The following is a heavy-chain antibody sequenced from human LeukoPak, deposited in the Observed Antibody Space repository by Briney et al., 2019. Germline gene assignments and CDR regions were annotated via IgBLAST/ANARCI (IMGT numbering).Heavy chain of an antibody. J-gene: IGHJ6*03. CDR2: IYYSGST. CDR3: ARVSSEFPHYYYYYMDV. CDR1: GGSLSSSSYY. V-gene: IGHV4-39*07. Sequence: SETLSLTCTVSGGSLSSSSYYWGWIRQPPGKGLEWIGSIYYSGSTYYNPSLKSRVTISVETSKNQFSLKLSSVTAADTAVYYCARVSSEFPHYYYYYMDVWGKGTTVTVSS. D-gene: IGHD3-10*01.